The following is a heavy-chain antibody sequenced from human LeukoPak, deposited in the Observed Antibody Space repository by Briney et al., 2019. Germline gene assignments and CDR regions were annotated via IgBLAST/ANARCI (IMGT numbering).Heavy chain of an antibody. CDR3: ARVLGLRGNYFDY. J-gene: IGHJ4*02. D-gene: IGHD5/OR15-5a*01. CDR1: GFTFSDYY. V-gene: IGHV3-11*06. Sequence: GGSLRLSCAASGFTFSDYYMSWIRQAPGKGLEWVSYISSGSSYTNYADSVKGRFTISRDNAKNSLYLQMNSLRAEDTAVYYCARVLGLRGNYFDYWGQGTLVTVSS. CDR2: ISSGSSYT.